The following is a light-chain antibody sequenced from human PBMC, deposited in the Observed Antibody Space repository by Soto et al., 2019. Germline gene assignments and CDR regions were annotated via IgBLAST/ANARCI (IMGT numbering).Light chain of an antibody. CDR2: WAS. J-gene: IGKJ2*01. Sequence: DIVMTQSPDSLAVSLGERATINCKSSQSVFYSSNNKHYLAGYQQKPGQPPKLLIYWASTRESGVPDLFSGSWSGADFTLTISSLRAEDVAVYCWQHYYSIPYTGGQGTKLEIK. V-gene: IGKV4-1*01. CDR3: QHYYSIPYT. CDR1: QSVFYSSNNKHY.